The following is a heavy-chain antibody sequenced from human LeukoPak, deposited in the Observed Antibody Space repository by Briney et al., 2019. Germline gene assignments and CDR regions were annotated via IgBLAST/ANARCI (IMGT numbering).Heavy chain of an antibody. J-gene: IGHJ5*02. CDR2: ISYDGSNK. Sequence: GGSLRLSCAASGFTFSSYGMHWVRQAPGKGLEWVAVISYDGSNKYYADSVKGRFTISRDNSKNTLYLQMNSLRAEDTAVYYCAKGRLGGQNWFDPWGQGTLVTVSS. CDR3: AKGRLGGQNWFDP. D-gene: IGHD3-16*01. CDR1: GFTFSSYG. V-gene: IGHV3-30*18.